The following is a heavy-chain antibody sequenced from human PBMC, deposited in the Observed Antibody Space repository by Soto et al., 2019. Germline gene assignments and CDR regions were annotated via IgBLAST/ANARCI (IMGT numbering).Heavy chain of an antibody. CDR3: ARTEAAGLPRPYYFDY. CDR2: INAGNGNT. J-gene: IGHJ4*02. V-gene: IGHV1-3*01. D-gene: IGHD6-25*01. CDR1: GYTFTSYA. Sequence: ASVKVSCKASGYTFTSYAMHWVRQAPGQRLEWMGWINAGNGNTKYSQKFQGRVTITRDTSASTAYMELSSLRSEDTAVYYCARTEAAGLPRPYYFDYWGQGTLVTVSS.